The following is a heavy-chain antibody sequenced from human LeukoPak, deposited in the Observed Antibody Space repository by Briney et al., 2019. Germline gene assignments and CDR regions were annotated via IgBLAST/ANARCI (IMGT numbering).Heavy chain of an antibody. CDR1: GGSISSYY. V-gene: IGHV4-4*07. J-gene: IGHJ6*03. D-gene: IGHD2-2*01. CDR2: IYTSGTT. CDR3: AREDYQLLSGSFYYYMDV. Sequence: SETLSLTCIVSGGSISSYYWSWIRQPAGKGLEWIGRIYTSGTTYYNPSLKSRVTMSVDTSMNQFSLKVSSVTAADTAMYYCAREDYQLLSGSFYYYMDVWGQGTLVTVSS.